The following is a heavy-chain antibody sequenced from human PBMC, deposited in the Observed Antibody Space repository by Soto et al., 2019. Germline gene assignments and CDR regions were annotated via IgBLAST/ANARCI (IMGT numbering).Heavy chain of an antibody. CDR3: ASALAPLIPIFGVSQGSLDY. CDR1: GVSFSGYY. CDR2: INHGGST. Sequence: QVQLQQWGAGLLKPSETLSLTCAVYGVSFSGYYWSWIRQPPGKGLEWIGEINHGGSTNYNPSLKTRVNKTVDMAKNQFSLKLNSVTAADTAVYYCASALAPLIPIFGVSQGSLDYWGQGTLVTVSS. D-gene: IGHD3-3*01. J-gene: IGHJ4*02. V-gene: IGHV4-34*01.